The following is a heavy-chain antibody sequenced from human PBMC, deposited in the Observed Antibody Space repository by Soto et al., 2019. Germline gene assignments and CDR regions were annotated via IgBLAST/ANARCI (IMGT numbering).Heavy chain of an antibody. J-gene: IGHJ4*02. CDR2: IYYSGST. D-gene: IGHD5-18*01. V-gene: IGHV4-59*01. CDR1: GGSISSYY. Sequence: ASETLSLTCTVSGGSISSYYWSWIRQPPGKGLEWIGYIYYSGSTNYNPSLKSRVTISVDTSKNQFSLKLSSVTAADTAVYYCARDKYSYGHHYFDYWGQGTLVTVSS. CDR3: ARDKYSYGHHYFDY.